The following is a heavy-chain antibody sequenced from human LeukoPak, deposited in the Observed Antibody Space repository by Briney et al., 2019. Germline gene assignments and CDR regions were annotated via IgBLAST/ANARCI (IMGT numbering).Heavy chain of an antibody. Sequence: EASVKVSCKASGGTFSSYAISWVRQAPGQGLEWMGGIIPIFGTANYAQKFQGRVTITADKSTSTAYMELSSLRSEDTAVYYCARIPTYYGYAFDIWGQGTMVTVSS. CDR2: IIPIFGTA. CDR3: ARIPTYYGYAFDI. V-gene: IGHV1-69*06. CDR1: GGTFSSYA. D-gene: IGHD3-10*01. J-gene: IGHJ3*02.